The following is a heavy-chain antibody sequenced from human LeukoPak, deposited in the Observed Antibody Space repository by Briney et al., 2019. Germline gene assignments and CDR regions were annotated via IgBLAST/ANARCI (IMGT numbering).Heavy chain of an antibody. D-gene: IGHD6-6*01. CDR2: INPNSGGT. CDR3: ARVAARPQNWFDP. V-gene: IGHV1-2*06. CDR1: GYTFTGYY. J-gene: IGHJ5*02. Sequence: ASVKVSCKASGYTFTGYYMHWARQAPGQGLEWMGRINPNSGGTNYAQKFQGGVTMTRDTSISTAYMELSRLRSDDTAVYYCARVAARPQNWFDPWGQGTLVTVSS.